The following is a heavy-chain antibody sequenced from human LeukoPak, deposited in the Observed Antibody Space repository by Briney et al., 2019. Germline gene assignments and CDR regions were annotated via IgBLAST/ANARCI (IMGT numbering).Heavy chain of an antibody. V-gene: IGHV4-59*01. CDR2: IYYSGST. CDR1: GGSISSYY. J-gene: IGHJ2*01. Sequence: PSETLSLTRTVSGGSISSYYGSWIRQPPGKGLEWIGYIYYSGSTNYNPSLKSRVTISVNTSKNQFSLKLSSVTAADTAVYYCAWPKSSGPYCYFDLRGRGTLVTVSS. D-gene: IGHD3-22*01. CDR3: AWPKSSGPYCYFDL.